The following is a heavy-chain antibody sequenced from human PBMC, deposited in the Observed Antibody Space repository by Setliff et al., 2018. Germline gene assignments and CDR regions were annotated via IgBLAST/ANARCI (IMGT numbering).Heavy chain of an antibody. D-gene: IGHD2-15*01. CDR1: GGSVSNSGFF. Sequence: PSETLSLTCTVSGGSVSNSGFFWSWLRQAPGKGLEWIGNIYDSGSSNYNASLKSRLIITRDTSKNQISLKLTSVTAADTAVYYCGRGFSRIEGWGNWFDPWGQGILVTV. J-gene: IGHJ5*02. CDR2: IYDSGSS. V-gene: IGHV4-39*01. CDR3: GRGFSRIEGWGNWFDP.